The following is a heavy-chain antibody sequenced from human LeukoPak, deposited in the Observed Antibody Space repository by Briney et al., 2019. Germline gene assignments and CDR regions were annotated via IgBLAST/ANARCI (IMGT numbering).Heavy chain of an antibody. Sequence: GGSLRHSCAASGFIFDTYGMLWVRQAPGKGLEWVAVIAYDGSNKVYADSVKGRFTISRDNSKNTLYLQMNSLRGEDTAVYYCAKEKAIATINYGLDVWGQGTTATVSS. D-gene: IGHD1-1*01. CDR1: GFIFDTYG. J-gene: IGHJ6*02. V-gene: IGHV3-30*18. CDR2: IAYDGSNK. CDR3: AKEKAIATINYGLDV.